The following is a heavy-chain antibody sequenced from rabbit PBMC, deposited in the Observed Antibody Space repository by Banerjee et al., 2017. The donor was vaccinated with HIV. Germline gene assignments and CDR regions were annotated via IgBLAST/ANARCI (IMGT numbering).Heavy chain of an antibody. D-gene: IGHD7-1*01. J-gene: IGHJ4*01. CDR2: IYAGSSGST. Sequence: QQQLKETGGGLVQPGGPLTLSCTASGFSFSSSYYMCWVRQAPGKGLEWIACIYAGSSGSTYYASWAKGRFTISKTSSTTVTLQMTSLTAADTATYFCARGVAYAGYRYVHYFNLWGQGTLVTVS. CDR3: ARGVAYAGYRYVHYFNL. CDR1: GFSFSSSYY. V-gene: IGHV1S45*01.